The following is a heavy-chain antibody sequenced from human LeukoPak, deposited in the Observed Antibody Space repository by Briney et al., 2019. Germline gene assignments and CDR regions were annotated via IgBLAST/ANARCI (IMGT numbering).Heavy chain of an antibody. CDR3: AREVVVVVAATIYY. CDR1: GGSISSYY. D-gene: IGHD2-15*01. V-gene: IGHV4-4*07. CDR2: IYTSGST. J-gene: IGHJ4*02. Sequence: SETLSLTCTVSGGSISSYYWSWIRQPAGKGLEWIGRIYTSGSTNYNPSLKSRVTMSVDTSKNQFSLKLSSVTAADTAVYYCAREVVVVVAATIYYWGQGTLVTVSS.